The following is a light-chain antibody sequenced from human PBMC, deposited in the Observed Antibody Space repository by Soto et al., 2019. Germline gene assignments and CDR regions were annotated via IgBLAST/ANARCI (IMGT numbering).Light chain of an antibody. CDR1: QSVTSNF. CDR3: QQYGSSLT. V-gene: IGKV3-20*01. J-gene: IGKJ4*01. Sequence: EIVLTQSPGTLSLSPGESATLSCRASQSVTSNFLAWYQQKPGQAPRLLIYDASSRATGIPDRFSGSGSGTDFTLSISRLEPEDFTVYYCQQYGSSLTVGGGTKVEIK. CDR2: DAS.